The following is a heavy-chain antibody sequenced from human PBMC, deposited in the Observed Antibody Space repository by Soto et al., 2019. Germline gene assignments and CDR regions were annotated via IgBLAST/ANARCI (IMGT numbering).Heavy chain of an antibody. Sequence: SVKVSCKASGGTFSSYAISWVRQAPGQGLEWMGGIIPIFGTANYAQKFQGRVTITADKSTSTAYMELSSLRSEDTAVYYCARDLMVATSGYYYYGMDVWGQGTTVTVSS. CDR2: IIPIFGTA. D-gene: IGHD5-12*01. CDR1: GGTFSSYA. CDR3: ARDLMVATSGYYYYGMDV. J-gene: IGHJ6*02. V-gene: IGHV1-69*06.